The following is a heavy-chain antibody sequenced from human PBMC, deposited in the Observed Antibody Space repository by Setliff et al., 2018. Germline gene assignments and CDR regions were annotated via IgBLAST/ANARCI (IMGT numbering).Heavy chain of an antibody. Sequence: GGSLRLSCAASGFTFSSYSMHWLRQAPGRGLEWVAYISATSLNTYYADSVKGRFTISRDNSQNTMYLQMNSLRAEDTAVYYCAKDPNYYYYMDVWGKGTTVTVSS. CDR2: ISATSLNT. J-gene: IGHJ6*03. V-gene: IGHV3-48*01. CDR3: AKDPNYYYYMDV. CDR1: GFTFSSYS.